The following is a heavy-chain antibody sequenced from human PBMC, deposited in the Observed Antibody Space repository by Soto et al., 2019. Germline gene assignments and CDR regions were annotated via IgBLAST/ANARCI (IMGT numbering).Heavy chain of an antibody. CDR1: GGTLSTYG. CDR3: ASRERLDAFDV. CDR2: IIPIFGSI. V-gene: IGHV1-69*06. Sequence: QVQLVQSGAEVKKPGSSVKVSCKASGGTLSTYGITWVRQASGQGLEWMGGIIPIFGSINFAQKFRGRLPMTSDKSTGTVYMELNSLTSEDTAVYYCASRERLDAFDVWGQGTMVTVSS. J-gene: IGHJ3*01. D-gene: IGHD1-26*01.